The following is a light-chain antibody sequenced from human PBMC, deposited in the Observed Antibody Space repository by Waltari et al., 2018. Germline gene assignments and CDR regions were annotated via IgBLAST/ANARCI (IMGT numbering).Light chain of an antibody. CDR3: QQYHSTPWT. V-gene: IGKV4-1*01. CDR1: QSVLYRSNSWSHKNY. CDR2: GGS. J-gene: IGKJ1*01. Sequence: DIVMTQSPESLALSLGERATIHCKSSQSVLYRSNSWSHKNYLAWYQQKPGQPPKLLISGGSARESGVPARFGGDGSGTDFTLTISSLQAEDVAIYYCQQYHSTPWTFGQGTKVGVK.